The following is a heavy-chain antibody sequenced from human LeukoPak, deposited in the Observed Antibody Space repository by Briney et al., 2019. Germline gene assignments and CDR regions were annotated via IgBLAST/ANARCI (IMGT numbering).Heavy chain of an antibody. CDR1: GFTFSSYE. D-gene: IGHD3-10*02. J-gene: IGHJ6*04. CDR3: AELGITMIGGV. CDR2: ISSSGSNI. Sequence: GGSLRLSCAASGFTFSSYEMNWVRQPPRKGLEWVSYISSSGSNIYYADSVKGRFTISRYNAKNSLYLQMNSLRYEATAVCYCAELGITMIGGVWGKGTTVTISS. V-gene: IGHV3-48*03.